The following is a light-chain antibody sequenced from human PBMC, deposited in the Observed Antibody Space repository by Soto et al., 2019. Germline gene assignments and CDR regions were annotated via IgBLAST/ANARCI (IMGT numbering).Light chain of an antibody. J-gene: IGKJ1*01. V-gene: IGKV3-15*01. Sequence: EVVMTQSPATLSVSPGERATLSCRASQSVGTKLGWYQQRPGQAPRLLIYGASTRATGVPARFSGSGSGTEFTLTISSLQSQDSAIYYCHQYDNWPRTFGQGTKVEIK. CDR1: QSVGTK. CDR2: GAS. CDR3: HQYDNWPRT.